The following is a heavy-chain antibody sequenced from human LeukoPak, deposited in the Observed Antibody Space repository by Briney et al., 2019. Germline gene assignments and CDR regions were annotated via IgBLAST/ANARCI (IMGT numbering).Heavy chain of an antibody. D-gene: IGHD5-24*01. V-gene: IGHV4-38-2*02. CDR1: GYSISSCYY. CDR2: IHHSGST. J-gene: IGHJ4*02. Sequence: SETLSLTCSVSGYSISSCYYWGWIRQPPGKWLEWIANIHHSGSTYITPSLNSRVSLSVDTSKNQLFLKMSSVTAADTAVYYCVRVARMAFQTGGFDYWGQGTLVSVSS. CDR3: VRVARMAFQTGGFDY.